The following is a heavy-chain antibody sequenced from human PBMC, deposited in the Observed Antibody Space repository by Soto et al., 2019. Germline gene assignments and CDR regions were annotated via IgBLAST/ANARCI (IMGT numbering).Heavy chain of an antibody. CDR1: GGSFSGYS. CDR2: INHSGST. J-gene: IGHJ4*02. V-gene: IGHV4-34*01. CDR3: AAWQVGFLDWSPRYQFDS. D-gene: IGHD3-3*01. Sequence: QVQLQQWGAGLLKPSETLSLTCAVYGGSFSGYSWSWIRQPPGKGLEWIGEINHSGSTNYNPSLKSRVTISVDTSKIQFSLKLRSVTAADPAVYYCAAWQVGFLDWSPRYQFDSWGQGTLVTVSS.